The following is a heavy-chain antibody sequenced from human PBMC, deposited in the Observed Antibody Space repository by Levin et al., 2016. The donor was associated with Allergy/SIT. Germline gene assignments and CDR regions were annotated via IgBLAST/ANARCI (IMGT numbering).Heavy chain of an antibody. V-gene: IGHV4-34*01. J-gene: IGHJ6*02. CDR2: INHSRST. Sequence: WIRQPPGKGLEWIGEINHSRSTNYNPSLKSRVTISVDTSKNQFSLKLSSVTAADTAVYYCASGSGYFGMDVWGQGTTVTVSS. D-gene: IGHD3-3*01. CDR3: ASGSGYFGMDV.